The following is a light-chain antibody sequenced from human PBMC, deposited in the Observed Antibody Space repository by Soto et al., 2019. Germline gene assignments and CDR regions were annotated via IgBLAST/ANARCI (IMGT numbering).Light chain of an antibody. CDR1: QGISTY. CDR3: QQLNTYPELT. CDR2: GAS. V-gene: IGKV1-9*01. Sequence: IQLTQSLSSLSASVGDRVTITCRASQGISTYLAWFQQKPGKAPKLLIYGASTLETGVPSRFSGSGSGTDFTLTISSLQPEDFGTYYCQQLNTYPELTFGGGTKVEIK. J-gene: IGKJ4*01.